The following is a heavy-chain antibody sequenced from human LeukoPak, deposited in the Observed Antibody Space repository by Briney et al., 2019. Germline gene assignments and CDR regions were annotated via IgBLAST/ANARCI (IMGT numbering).Heavy chain of an antibody. CDR3: ARVTAWFGEFRDAFDI. CDR2: IYHSGST. D-gene: IGHD3-10*01. CDR1: GGSISSSNW. V-gene: IGHV4-4*02. Sequence: SGTLSLTCAVSGGSISSSNWWSWVRQPPGKGLEWIGEIYHSGSTNYNPSLKSRVTISVDKSKNQFSLKLSSVTAADTAVYYCARVTAWFGEFRDAFDIWGQGTMVTVSS. J-gene: IGHJ3*02.